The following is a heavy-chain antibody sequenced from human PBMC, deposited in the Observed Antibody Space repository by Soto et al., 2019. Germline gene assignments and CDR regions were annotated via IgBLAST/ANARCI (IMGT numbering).Heavy chain of an antibody. V-gene: IGHV4-59*01. D-gene: IGHD5-12*01. Sequence: SETLSLTCTVSGGSISSYYWSWIRQPPGKGLEWIGYIYYSGSTNYNPSLKSRVTISVDTSKNQFSLKLSPVTAADTAVYYCARESGYRNYYYYGMDVWGQGTTVTVSS. J-gene: IGHJ6*02. CDR3: ARESGYRNYYYYGMDV. CDR1: GGSISSYY. CDR2: IYYSGST.